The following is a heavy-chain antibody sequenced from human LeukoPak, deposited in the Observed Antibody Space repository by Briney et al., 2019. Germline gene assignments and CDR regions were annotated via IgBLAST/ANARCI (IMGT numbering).Heavy chain of an antibody. Sequence: PSETLSLTCTVSGGSISSSSYYWGWIRQPPGKGLEWIGSIYYSGSTYYNPSLKSRVTISVDTSKNQFSLKLSSVTAADTAVYYCARGRRYRVRGWFDPWGQGTLVTVSS. V-gene: IGHV4-39*07. CDR2: IYYSGST. D-gene: IGHD1-1*01. J-gene: IGHJ5*02. CDR1: GGSISSSSYY. CDR3: ARGRRYRVRGWFDP.